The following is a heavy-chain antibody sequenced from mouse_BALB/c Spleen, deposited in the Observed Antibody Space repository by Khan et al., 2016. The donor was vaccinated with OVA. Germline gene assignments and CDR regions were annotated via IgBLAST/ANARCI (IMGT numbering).Heavy chain of an antibody. CDR3: ARPYYGSAWFAY. CDR1: GFSLTNYG. D-gene: IGHD1-1*01. CDR2: MWAGGST. J-gene: IGHJ3*01. Sequence: VQLQQSGPGLVAPSQSLSITCTVSGFSLTNYGVHWVRQPPGKGLEWLGVMWAGGSTNYNSALMSRLSITKDNSKSQIFLKVSSLQTDDTAMYYCARPYYGSAWFAYWGQGTLVTVSA. V-gene: IGHV2-9*02.